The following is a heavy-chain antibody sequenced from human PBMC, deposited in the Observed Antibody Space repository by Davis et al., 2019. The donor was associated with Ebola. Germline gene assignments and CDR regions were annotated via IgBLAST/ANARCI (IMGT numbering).Heavy chain of an antibody. CDR3: ARRRAVTGTGLAF. CDR1: EFTVNNAW. V-gene: IGHV3-66*04. CDR2: ISSDGAKI. D-gene: IGHD1-1*01. J-gene: IGHJ4*02. Sequence: PGGSLRLSCVASEFTVNNAWMSWVRQAPGKGLEWVSSISSDGAKIYNADSMKGRFTISRDNSKNTLYLQMNSLSAEDTAVYYGARRRAVTGTGLAFWGQGTLVTVSS.